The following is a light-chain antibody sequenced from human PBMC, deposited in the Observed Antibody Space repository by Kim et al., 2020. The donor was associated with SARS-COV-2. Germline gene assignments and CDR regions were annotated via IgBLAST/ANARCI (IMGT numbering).Light chain of an antibody. Sequence: SASVGDRVTITCRASQGMNNYLAWYQQKPGKIPTLLIYAASTLQSGVPSRFSGSGSGTDFTLTINSLQPEDVATYYCQKYNSVLTFGQGTRLEIK. J-gene: IGKJ5*01. CDR3: QKYNSVLT. CDR1: QGMNNY. V-gene: IGKV1-27*01. CDR2: AAS.